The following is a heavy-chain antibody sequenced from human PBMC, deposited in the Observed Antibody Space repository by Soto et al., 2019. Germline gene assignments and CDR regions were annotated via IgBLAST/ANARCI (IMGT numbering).Heavy chain of an antibody. Sequence: SETLSLTCTVSGGSISSGDYYWSWIRQPPGKGLEWIGYIYYSGSTYYNPSLKSRVTISVDTSKNQFSLKLSSVTAADTAVYYCARDRAAPQYDYGDYDDDYGMDVWGQGTTVTVSS. J-gene: IGHJ6*02. V-gene: IGHV4-30-4*01. CDR3: ARDRAAPQYDYGDYDDDYGMDV. CDR2: IYYSGST. D-gene: IGHD4-17*01. CDR1: GGSISSGDYY.